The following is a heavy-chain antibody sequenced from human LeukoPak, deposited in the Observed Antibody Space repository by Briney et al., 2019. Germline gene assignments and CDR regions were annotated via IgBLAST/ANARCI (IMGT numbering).Heavy chain of an antibody. CDR3: AREEPYCSGGSCYYYYGMDV. V-gene: IGHV1-69*13. CDR1: GGTFSSYA. CDR2: IIPIFGTA. Sequence: GASVKVSCKASGGTFSSYAISWVRQAPGQGLEWMGGIIPIFGTANYAQKFQGRVTITADESTSTAYMELSSLRSEDTAVYYCAREEPYCSGGSCYYYYGMDVWGQGTTVTVSS. D-gene: IGHD2-15*01. J-gene: IGHJ6*02.